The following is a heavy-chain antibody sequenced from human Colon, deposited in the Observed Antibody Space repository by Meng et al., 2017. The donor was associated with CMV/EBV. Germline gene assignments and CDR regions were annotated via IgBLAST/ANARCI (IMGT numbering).Heavy chain of an antibody. J-gene: IGHJ4*02. CDR2: MKPNSGDT. D-gene: IGHD3/OR15-3a*01. CDR1: GYTFTSNA. Sequence: QVQLVQSGAEVKKPGASVKVSCKASGYTFTSNAINWVRQAPGQGLEWMGWMKPNSGDTGYAPNFQGRITMTRNTSINTAYMELRSLTNEDTAIYYCARGIPDFWGQGTLVTVSS. CDR3: ARGIPDF. V-gene: IGHV1-8*01.